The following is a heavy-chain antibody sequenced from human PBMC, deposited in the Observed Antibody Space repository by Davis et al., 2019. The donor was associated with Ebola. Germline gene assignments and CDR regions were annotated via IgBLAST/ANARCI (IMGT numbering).Heavy chain of an antibody. V-gene: IGHV1-3*01. CDR2: INAGNGNT. J-gene: IGHJ4*02. CDR3: ARDLRGWYSFGY. Sequence: ASVKVSCKASAYTFTSYAMHWVLQAPGQRLEWMGWINAGNGNTKYSQKFQGRVTITRDTSASTAYMELSSLRSEDTAVYYCARDLRGWYSFGYWGQGTLVTVSS. D-gene: IGHD6-19*01. CDR1: AYTFTSYA.